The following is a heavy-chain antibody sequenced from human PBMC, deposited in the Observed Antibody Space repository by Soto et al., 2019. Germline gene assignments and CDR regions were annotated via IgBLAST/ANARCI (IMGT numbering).Heavy chain of an antibody. V-gene: IGHV4-34*02. CDR3: ATRITVFGLLIPPFDP. CDR2: INHTGGT. Sequence: QVHLQQWGAGLLKPSETLSLTCAVYGGSVNGYYWNWIRQPPGKGLEWIGEINHTGGTHYNPSLKSRVTMSVDSSKNQFSLRLSSVTAADTAIYYCATRITVFGLLIPPFDPWGQGTQVTVSS. CDR1: GGSVNGYY. J-gene: IGHJ5*02. D-gene: IGHD3-3*01.